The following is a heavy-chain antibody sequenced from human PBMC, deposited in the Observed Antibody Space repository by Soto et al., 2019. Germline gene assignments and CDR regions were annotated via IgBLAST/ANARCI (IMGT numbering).Heavy chain of an antibody. CDR1: GGSFSGYY. CDR2: INHSGST. D-gene: IGHD4-4*01. J-gene: IGHJ6*02. V-gene: IGHV4-34*01. Sequence: TSETLSLTCAVYGGSFSGYYWSWNRQPPGKGLEWIGEINHSGSTNYNPSLKSRVTISVDTSKNQFSLKLSSVTAADTAVYYCARGLTTVTYYYYGMDVWGQGTTVTVSS. CDR3: ARGLTTVTYYYYGMDV.